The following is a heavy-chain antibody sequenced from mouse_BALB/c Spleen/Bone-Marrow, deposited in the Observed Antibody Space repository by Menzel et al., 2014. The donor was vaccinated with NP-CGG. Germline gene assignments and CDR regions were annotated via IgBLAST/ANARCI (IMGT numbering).Heavy chain of an antibody. CDR3: ATYYYGSSLFAY. V-gene: IGHV14-3*02. CDR2: IDPANVNT. Sequence: VQLQQPGSELVKPVASVKLSCTASGFNIKNTYIHWVKQRPEQGLEWIGRIDPANVNTMYDPKFQGKATITADTSSNTAYLQLSSLTSEDTAVYYCATYYYGSSLFAYWGQGTLVTVSA. D-gene: IGHD1-1*01. J-gene: IGHJ3*01. CDR1: GFNIKNTY.